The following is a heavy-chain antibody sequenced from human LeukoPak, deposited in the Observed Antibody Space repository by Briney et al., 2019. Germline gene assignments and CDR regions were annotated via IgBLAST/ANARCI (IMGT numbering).Heavy chain of an antibody. CDR2: IYYSGST. CDR3: ARAIPYLVGAFDI. J-gene: IGHJ3*02. D-gene: IGHD1-26*01. CDR1: GGSISSYY. V-gene: IGHV4-59*01. Sequence: SETLSLTCTVSGGSISSYYWSWIRQPPGKGLEWIGYIYYSGSTNYNPSLKSRVTISVDTSKNQFSLKLSSVTAAGTAVYYCARAIPYLVGAFDIWGQGTMVTVSS.